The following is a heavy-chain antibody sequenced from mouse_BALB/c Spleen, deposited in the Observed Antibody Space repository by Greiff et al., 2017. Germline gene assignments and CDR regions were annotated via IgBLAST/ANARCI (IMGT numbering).Heavy chain of an antibody. Sequence: EVHLVESGGGLVQPGGSLKLSCAASGFTFSSYGMSWVRQTPDKRLELVATINSNGGSTYYPDSVKGRFTISRDNAKNTLYLQMSSLKSEDTAMYYCARDYDYKYYFDYWGQGTTLTVSS. CDR1: GFTFSSYG. J-gene: IGHJ2*01. D-gene: IGHD2-4*01. CDR2: INSNGGST. CDR3: ARDYDYKYYFDY. V-gene: IGHV5-6-3*01.